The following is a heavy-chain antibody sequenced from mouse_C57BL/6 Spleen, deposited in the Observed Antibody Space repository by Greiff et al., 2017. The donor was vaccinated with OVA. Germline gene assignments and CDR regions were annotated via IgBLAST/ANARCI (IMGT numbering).Heavy chain of an antibody. CDR3: ARIYYDGSSWYFDV. Sequence: EVQVVESEGGLVQPGSSMKLSCTASGFTFSDYYMAWVRQVPEKGLEWVANINYDGSSTYYLDSLKSRFIISRDNAKNILYLQMSSLKSEDTATDYCARIYYDGSSWYFDVWGTGTTVTVSS. D-gene: IGHD1-1*01. CDR2: INYDGSST. CDR1: GFTFSDYY. J-gene: IGHJ1*03. V-gene: IGHV5-16*01.